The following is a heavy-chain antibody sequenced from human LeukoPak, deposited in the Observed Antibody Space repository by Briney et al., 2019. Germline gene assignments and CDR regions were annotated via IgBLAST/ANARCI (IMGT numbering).Heavy chain of an antibody. CDR2: ISGSGGTT. CDR1: GFTFSSYG. D-gene: IGHD3-22*01. CDR3: AKTNGYYPD. Sequence: GGSLRLSCAASGFTFSSYGMNWVRQAPGKGLEWVSGISGSGGTTYYADSVKGQFTISRDNSKNSLSLQVSSLRAEDTAVYYCAKTNGYYPDWGQGTLVTVSS. J-gene: IGHJ4*02. V-gene: IGHV3-23*01.